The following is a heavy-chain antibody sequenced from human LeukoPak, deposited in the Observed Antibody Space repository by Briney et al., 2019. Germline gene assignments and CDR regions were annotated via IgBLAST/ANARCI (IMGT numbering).Heavy chain of an antibody. V-gene: IGHV4-31*03. CDR3: ARVHSGRFDY. J-gene: IGHJ4*02. CDR1: GGSISSGGYY. Sequence: PSETLSLTCTVSGGSISSGGYYWSWIRQHPGEGLEWIGYIYYSGSTYYNPSLKSRVTISVDTSKNQFSLKLSSVTAADTAVYYCARVHSGRFDYWGQGTLVTVSS. D-gene: IGHD7-27*01. CDR2: IYYSGST.